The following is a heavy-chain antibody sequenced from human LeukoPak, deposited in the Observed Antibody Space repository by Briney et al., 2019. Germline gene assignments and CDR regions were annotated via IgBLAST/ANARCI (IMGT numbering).Heavy chain of an antibody. D-gene: IGHD3-10*01. J-gene: IGHJ6*02. V-gene: IGHV3-30-3*01. CDR2: ISYDGSKK. CDR3: ARDNGSGKNFYYYGMDV. Sequence: PGGSLRLSCAASGFTFSTYAMHWVRQAPGKGLEWVSAISYDGSKKYYADSVKGRFTISRDNSKNTLYLQMNSLRDEDTAVYYCARDNGSGKNFYYYGMDVWGQGTTVTVSS. CDR1: GFTFSTYA.